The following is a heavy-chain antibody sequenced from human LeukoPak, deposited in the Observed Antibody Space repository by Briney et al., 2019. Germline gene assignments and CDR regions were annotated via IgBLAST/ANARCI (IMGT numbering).Heavy chain of an antibody. J-gene: IGHJ4*02. Sequence: GGSLRLSCAASGFTFSSYAMHWVRQAPGKGLEWVAVISYDGSNKYYADSVKGRFTISRDNAKNSLYLQMNSLRAEDTAVYYCARSPGRSWYDAPNFDYWGQGTLVTVSS. CDR3: ARSPGRSWYDAPNFDY. V-gene: IGHV3-30-3*01. CDR2: ISYDGSNK. D-gene: IGHD6-13*01. CDR1: GFTFSSYA.